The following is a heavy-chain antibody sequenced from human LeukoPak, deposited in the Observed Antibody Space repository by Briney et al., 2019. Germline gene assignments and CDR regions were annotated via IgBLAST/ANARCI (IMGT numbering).Heavy chain of an antibody. J-gene: IGHJ4*02. Sequence: GGTLRLSCAASGFTFSSYGMSWVRQAPGKGLEWVSAISGSGGSTYYADSAKGRFTISRDNSKNTLYLQMNSLRAEDTAVYYCVRDFDLDSSGYYNRGPFDYWGQGTLVTVSS. CDR1: GFTFSSYG. CDR2: ISGSGGST. V-gene: IGHV3-23*01. D-gene: IGHD3-22*01. CDR3: VRDFDLDSSGYYNRGPFDY.